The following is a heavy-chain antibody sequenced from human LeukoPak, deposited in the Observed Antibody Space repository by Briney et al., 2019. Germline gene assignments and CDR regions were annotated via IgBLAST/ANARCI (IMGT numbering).Heavy chain of an antibody. CDR2: ISYDGSNK. D-gene: IGHD3-10*01. CDR1: GFTFSSYA. CDR3: ARDRGVRGVIDY. V-gene: IGHV3-30-3*01. J-gene: IGHJ4*02. Sequence: GRSLRLSCAAYGFTFSSYAMHWVRQAPGKGLEWVAVISYDGSNKYYADSVKGRFTISRDNSKITLYLQMNSLRAEDTAVYYCARDRGVRGVIDYWGQGTLVTVSS.